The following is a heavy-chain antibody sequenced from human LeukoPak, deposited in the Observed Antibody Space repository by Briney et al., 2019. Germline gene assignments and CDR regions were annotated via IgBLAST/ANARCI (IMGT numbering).Heavy chain of an antibody. J-gene: IGHJ5*02. CDR3: ARAHSGWVWSDP. V-gene: IGHV1-2*02. CDR2: INPNSGGT. CDR1: GYTFTGYY. D-gene: IGHD5-12*01. Sequence: ASVKVSCKASGYTFTGYYMHWVRQAPGQGPEWMGWINPNSGGTNYAQKFQGRVTMTRDTSISTAYMELSRLRSDDTAVYYCARAHSGWVWSDPWGQGTLVTVSS.